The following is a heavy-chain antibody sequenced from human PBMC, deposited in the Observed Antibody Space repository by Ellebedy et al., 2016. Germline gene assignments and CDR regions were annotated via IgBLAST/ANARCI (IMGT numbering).Heavy chain of an antibody. D-gene: IGHD5-24*01. CDR2: ISTYDGNT. CDR3: ARAPLGRDGYNSFDY. V-gene: IGHV1-18*01. CDR1: GYTFTSYG. J-gene: IGHJ4*02. Sequence: ASVKVSCKASGYTFTSYGISWVRQAPGQGLEWMGWISTYDGNTNYAQNLQGRVTMTTDTSTSTAYMELRSLRSDDTAVYYCARAPLGRDGYNSFDYWGQGTLVTVSS.